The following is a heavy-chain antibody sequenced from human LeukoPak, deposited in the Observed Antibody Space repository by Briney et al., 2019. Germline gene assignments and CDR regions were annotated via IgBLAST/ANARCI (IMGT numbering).Heavy chain of an antibody. Sequence: GGSLRLSCAASGFTFSGYWMSWVRQAPGKGLEWVANINKDGSERYNVDSVKGRFTISRDNANKSLYLQMNSLRAEDTSVYYCARESKGRSKIDYWGQGTLVTVSS. J-gene: IGHJ4*02. V-gene: IGHV3-7*01. CDR1: GFTFSGYW. D-gene: IGHD4-17*01. CDR3: ARESKGRSKIDY. CDR2: INKDGSER.